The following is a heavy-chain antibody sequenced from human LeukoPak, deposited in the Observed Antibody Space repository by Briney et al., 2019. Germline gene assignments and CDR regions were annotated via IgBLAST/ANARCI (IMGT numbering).Heavy chain of an antibody. V-gene: IGHV4-59*01. CDR2: IYYSGST. CDR3: ARETTGPNGLHFDY. CDR1: GGSISSYY. D-gene: IGHD3-9*01. Sequence: PSETLSLTCTVSGGSISSYYWSWIRQPPGKGLEWIGYIYYSGSTNYNPSLKSRVTISVDTSKNQFSLKLSSVTAADTAVYYCARETTGPNGLHFDYWGQGTLVTVSS. J-gene: IGHJ4*02.